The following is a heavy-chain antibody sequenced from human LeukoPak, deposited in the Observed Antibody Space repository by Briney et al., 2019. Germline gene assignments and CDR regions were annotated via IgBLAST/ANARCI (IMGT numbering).Heavy chain of an antibody. D-gene: IGHD6-25*01. CDR2: ITGSSFT. V-gene: IGHV3-23*01. CDR3: AKDQSPRSGLVDY. CDR1: GFTFSGDA. J-gene: IGHJ4*02. Sequence: GGSLRLSCAASGFTFSGDAMSLVREAPGGGLGCVSGITGSSFTYYTDSVKGRVTISRDNSKNTLYLQMNSLRAEDTAVYYCAKDQSPRSGLVDYWGQGTLVTVSS.